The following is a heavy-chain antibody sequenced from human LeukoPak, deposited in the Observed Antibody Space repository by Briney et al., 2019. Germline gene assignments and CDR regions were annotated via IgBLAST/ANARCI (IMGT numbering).Heavy chain of an antibody. Sequence: GGSLRLSCAASGFTFSSYAMHWVRQAPGKGLEWVAVISYDGSNKYYADSVKGRFTTSRDNSKNTLYLQMNSLRAVDTAVYYCARDWGYYDSSYAFDIWGQGTMVTVSS. CDR2: ISYDGSNK. D-gene: IGHD3-22*01. V-gene: IGHV3-30-3*01. CDR3: ARDWGYYDSSYAFDI. CDR1: GFTFSSYA. J-gene: IGHJ3*02.